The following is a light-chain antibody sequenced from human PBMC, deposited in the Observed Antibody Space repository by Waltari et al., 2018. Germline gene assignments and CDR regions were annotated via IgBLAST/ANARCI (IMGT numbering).Light chain of an antibody. CDR1: EVAKKY. CDR2: KDT. Sequence: SYELTQPSSVSVSPGQTARITCSGPEVAKKYARWFQQMPGQAPVLVIYKDTERPSGIPERFSGSTSGTTVTLTSSGAQVEDEADYYCYSAADNNRLVFGGGTKLTVL. J-gene: IGLJ2*01. V-gene: IGLV3-27*01. CDR3: YSAADNNRLV.